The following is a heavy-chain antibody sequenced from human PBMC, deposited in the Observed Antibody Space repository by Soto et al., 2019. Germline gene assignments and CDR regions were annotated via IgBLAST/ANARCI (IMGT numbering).Heavy chain of an antibody. D-gene: IGHD6-13*01. CDR3: ARGGGSPYHNHEFDF. CDR1: GASITYYY. Sequence: QVQLQESGPGLVKPSETLSLTCAVSGASITYYYWNWIHQPPGRGLEWIVSFSSTGSTVYNPSLRSRVTISLDTSKNQFSLTLNAVTAADTAVYYCARGGGSPYHNHEFDFWGKGTLVTVSS. CDR2: FSSTGST. J-gene: IGHJ4*02. V-gene: IGHV4-59*01.